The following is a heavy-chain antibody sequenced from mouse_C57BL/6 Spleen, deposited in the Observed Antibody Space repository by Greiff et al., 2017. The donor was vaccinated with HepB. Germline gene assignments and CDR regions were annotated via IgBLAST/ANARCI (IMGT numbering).Heavy chain of an antibody. CDR1: GFTFSSYA. CDR2: ISSGGGDI. D-gene: IGHD3-2*02. V-gene: IGHV5-9-1*02. J-gene: IGHJ3*01. CDR3: TSGGLMAQAAWFAY. Sequence: DVMLVESGEGLVKPGGSLKLSCAASGFTFSSYAMSWVRQTPEKRLEWVADISSGGGDIYYADNVKGRFTISRDKARNTLYLQMSSLKSEDTAMYYCTSGGLMAQAAWFAYWGQGTLVTVSA.